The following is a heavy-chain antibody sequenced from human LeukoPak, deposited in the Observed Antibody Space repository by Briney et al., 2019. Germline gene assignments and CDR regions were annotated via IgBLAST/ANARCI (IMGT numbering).Heavy chain of an antibody. D-gene: IGHD5-18*01. CDR3: ARDLIYDNTGSARDTNDAFDI. CDR2: ITPYNNNA. V-gene: IGHV1-18*04. Sequence: ASVKVSCKASGYTFTSYGINWVRQAPGQGLEWMGWITPYNNNAKYAQKLQGRVTMTTDTSTDIAYMDLRSLGSDDTAMYYCARDLIYDNTGSARDTNDAFDIWGQGTMLIVSS. CDR1: GYTFTSYG. J-gene: IGHJ3*02.